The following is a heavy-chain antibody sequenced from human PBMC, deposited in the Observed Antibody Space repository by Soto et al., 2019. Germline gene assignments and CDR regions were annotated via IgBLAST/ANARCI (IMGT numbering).Heavy chain of an antibody. CDR1: RGSFSGYY. J-gene: IGHJ4*02. Sequence: PSETLSLTCAVSRGSFSGYYWSWVRQFPGKGLEWIGEIIHTGSTNYNPSLKSRFSMSRDTSTKEISLNLSSVTAADTTVYSCATVRKQPSDYGGQGALVTVSS. V-gene: IGHV4-34*12. CDR3: ATVRKQPSDY. CDR2: IIHTGST. D-gene: IGHD6-13*01.